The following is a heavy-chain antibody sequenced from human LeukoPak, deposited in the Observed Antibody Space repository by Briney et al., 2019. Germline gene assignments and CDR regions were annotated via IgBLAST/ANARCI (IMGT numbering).Heavy chain of an antibody. V-gene: IGHV3-30*02. CDR2: LRYDGSNK. J-gene: IGHJ4*02. D-gene: IGHD3-22*01. CDR3: AKEQNYYDSSGYYI. CDR1: GFTFSSYG. Sequence: GGSLRLSCAASGFTFSSYGIPWVRQAPGKGLEWVTFLRYDGSNKYYADSAKGRFTISRDNSKNTLYLQMNSLRADDTAVYYCAKEQNYYDSSGYYIWGQGTLVTVSS.